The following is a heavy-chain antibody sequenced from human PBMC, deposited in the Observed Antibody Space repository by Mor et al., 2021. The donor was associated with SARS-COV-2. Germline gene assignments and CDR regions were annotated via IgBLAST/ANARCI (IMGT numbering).Heavy chain of an antibody. D-gene: IGHD3-22*01. CDR3: AEAPSDRSGYYRYFVL. J-gene: IGHJ2*01. CDR2: IYYRGST. V-gene: IGHV4-39*07. Sequence: LEWIGSIYYRGSTYYNPSLKSRVTISVDTSKNQFSLKLSSVTAADTAVYYCAEAPSDRSGYYRYFVLWGRGTLVTVSS.